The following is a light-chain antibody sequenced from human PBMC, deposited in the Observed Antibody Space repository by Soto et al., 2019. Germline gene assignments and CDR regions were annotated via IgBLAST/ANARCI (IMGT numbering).Light chain of an antibody. J-gene: IGKJ5*01. CDR2: DAS. Sequence: EFVLTQSPATLSLSPGERATLSCRASQSVSSSLAWYQHKPGQAPRLLIYDASNRATGIPARFSGSGSGTDFTLTISSLEPEDFAVYYCQQRTNWPPITFGQGTRLEFK. CDR1: QSVSSS. CDR3: QQRTNWPPIT. V-gene: IGKV3-11*01.